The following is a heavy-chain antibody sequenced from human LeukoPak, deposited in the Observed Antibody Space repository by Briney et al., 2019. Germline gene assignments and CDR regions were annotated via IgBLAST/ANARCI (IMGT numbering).Heavy chain of an antibody. CDR1: GGSFSGYY. Sequence: PSETLSLTCAVYGGSFSGYYWSWVRQTPGKGLEWIGEINHSGSTNYNPSLKSRVTISVDTSKNQFSLKLSSVAAADTAVYYCARVLWTYYFDYWGQGTLVTVSS. CDR2: INHSGST. V-gene: IGHV4-34*01. CDR3: ARVLWTYYFDY. D-gene: IGHD3-10*01. J-gene: IGHJ4*02.